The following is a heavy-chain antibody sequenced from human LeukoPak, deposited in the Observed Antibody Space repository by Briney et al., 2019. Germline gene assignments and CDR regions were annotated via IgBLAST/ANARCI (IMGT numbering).Heavy chain of an antibody. V-gene: IGHV3-21*01. CDR3: ARAAHGGYGYVDY. Sequence: GGSLRLSCAASGFTFSSYSMNWVRQAPGKGLDWVSSISSSSSYIYYADSVKGRFTISRDNAKNSLYLQMNSLRAEDTAVYYCARAAHGGYGYVDYWGQGTLVTVSS. D-gene: IGHD5-12*01. CDR2: ISSSSSYI. J-gene: IGHJ4*02. CDR1: GFTFSSYS.